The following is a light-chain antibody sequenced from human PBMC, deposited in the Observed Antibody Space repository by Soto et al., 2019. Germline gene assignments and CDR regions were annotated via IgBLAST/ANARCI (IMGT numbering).Light chain of an antibody. CDR1: SSDIGTYNL. Sequence: QSALTQPASVSGSPGQSITISCTGTSSDIGTYNLVSWYQHHPGNAPKLMIYEATKRPSGVSSRFSGSKSGNTASLTISGIQTEDEADYYCCSYAGGSTLVVGGGTKLTVL. V-gene: IGLV2-23*01. J-gene: IGLJ3*02. CDR2: EAT. CDR3: CSYAGGSTLV.